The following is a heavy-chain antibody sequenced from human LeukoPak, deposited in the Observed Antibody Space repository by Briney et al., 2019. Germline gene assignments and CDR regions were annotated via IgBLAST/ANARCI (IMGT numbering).Heavy chain of an antibody. J-gene: IGHJ4*02. Sequence: SETLPLTCTVSGGSISSSSYYWGWIRQPPGKGLEWIGSIYYSGSTYYNPSLKSRVTISVDTSKNQFSLKLSSVTAADTAVYYCARDTFGVGYDYWGQGTLVTVSS. CDR1: GGSISSSSYY. CDR3: ARDTFGVGYDY. CDR2: IYYSGST. V-gene: IGHV4-39*07. D-gene: IGHD3-3*01.